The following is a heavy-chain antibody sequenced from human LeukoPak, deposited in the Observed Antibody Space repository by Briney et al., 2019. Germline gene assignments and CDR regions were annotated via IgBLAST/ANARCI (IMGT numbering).Heavy chain of an antibody. CDR3: ARDDAGSQDVFLGIVDY. CDR2: IYSGGST. J-gene: IGHJ4*02. CDR1: GFTVSSNY. D-gene: IGHD2-21*01. V-gene: IGHV3-66*01. Sequence: GGSLRLSCAASGFTVSSNYMSWVRQAPGKGLEWVSVIYSGGSTYYADSVKGRFTISRDKSKNTLYLQMNSLRAEDTAVYYCARDDAGSQDVFLGIVDYWGQGTLVTVSS.